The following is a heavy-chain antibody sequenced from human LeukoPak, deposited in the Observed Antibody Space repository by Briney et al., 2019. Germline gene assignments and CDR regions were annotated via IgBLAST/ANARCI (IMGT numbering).Heavy chain of an antibody. CDR2: IYTSGRT. V-gene: IGHV4-4*07. J-gene: IGHJ4*02. CDR3: ASGITIFGVVRGPAY. CDR1: GGSISSYY. Sequence: SETLSLTCTVSGGSISSYYWSWIRQPPGKGLEWIGRIYTSGRTNYNPSLKSRVTISVDTSKNQFSLKLSSVTAADTAVYYCASGITIFGVVRGPAYWGQGTLVTVSS. D-gene: IGHD3-3*01.